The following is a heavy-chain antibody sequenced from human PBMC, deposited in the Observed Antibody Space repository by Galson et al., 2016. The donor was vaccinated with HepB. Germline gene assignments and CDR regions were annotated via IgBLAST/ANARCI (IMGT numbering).Heavy chain of an antibody. CDR3: ATRRGHYYGVWYVDL. V-gene: IGHV1-69*06. Sequence: SVKVSCKASGGTLGNYALSWVRQAPGQGLEWMGGIMPMFGSNLRNYAQQFQGRLTMTEDTSTDTAYMELSSLRSEDTAVYYCATRRGHYYGVWYVDLWGRGTLVTVSS. CDR2: IMPMFGSNLR. CDR1: GGTLGNYA. J-gene: IGHJ2*01. D-gene: IGHD4-17*01.